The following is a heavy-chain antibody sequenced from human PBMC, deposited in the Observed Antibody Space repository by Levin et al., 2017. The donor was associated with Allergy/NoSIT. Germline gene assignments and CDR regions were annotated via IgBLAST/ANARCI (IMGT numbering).Heavy chain of an antibody. CDR2: IYYSGST. Sequence: GSLRLSCTVSGGSISSYYWSWIRQPPGKGLEWIGYIYYSGSTNYNPSLKSRVTISVDTSKNQFSLKLSSVTAADTAVYYCARVGGRVQGWDYYYYMDVWGKGTTVTVSS. CDR1: GGSISSYY. D-gene: IGHD3-10*01. V-gene: IGHV4-59*01. J-gene: IGHJ6*03. CDR3: ARVGGRVQGWDYYYYMDV.